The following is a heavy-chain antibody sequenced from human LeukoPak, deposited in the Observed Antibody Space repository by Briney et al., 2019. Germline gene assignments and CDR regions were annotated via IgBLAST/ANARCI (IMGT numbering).Heavy chain of an antibody. V-gene: IGHV1-2*02. D-gene: IGHD3-16*01. J-gene: IGHJ3*01. CDR2: INPNNGDT. CDR3: AREAGDNAYDF. Sequence: ASVKVSCKASGYTFTAFYFDWVRQPPGQGLECMGWINPNNGDTRYAQNFQGRVTMTRDTSITTLYLELSSLRSDDTAIYYCAREAGDNAYDFWGPGTMVTVSS. CDR1: GYTFTAFY.